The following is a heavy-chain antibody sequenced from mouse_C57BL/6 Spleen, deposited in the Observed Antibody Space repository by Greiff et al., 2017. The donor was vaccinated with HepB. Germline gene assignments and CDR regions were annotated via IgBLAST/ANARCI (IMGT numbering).Heavy chain of an antibody. CDR2: INPNYGTT. J-gene: IGHJ4*01. V-gene: IGHV1-39*01. CDR1: GYSFTDYN. D-gene: IGHD3-2*02. Sequence: VQLKESGPELVKPGASVKISCKASGYSFTDYNMNWVKQSNGKSLEWIGVINPNYGTTSYNQKFKGKATLTVDQSSSTAYMQLNSLTSEDSAVYYCARSSSGYSYYAMDYWGQGTSVTVSS. CDR3: ARSSSGYSYYAMDY.